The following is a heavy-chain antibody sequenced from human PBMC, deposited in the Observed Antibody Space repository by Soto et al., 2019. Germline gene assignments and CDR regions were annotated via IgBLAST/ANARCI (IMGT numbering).Heavy chain of an antibody. CDR2: ISSSSSYI. CDR1: GFTFSSYS. D-gene: IGHD1-7*01. J-gene: IGHJ4*02. CDR3: XREGYTWHYNPDY. Sequence: GSLRLACAASGFTFSSYSMNWVRQAPGKGLEWVSSISSSSSYIYYADSVKGRFTISRDNAKNSLYLQMNSMRAEDTAVYYCXREGYTWHYNPDYWGQGTLVTVSS. V-gene: IGHV3-21*01.